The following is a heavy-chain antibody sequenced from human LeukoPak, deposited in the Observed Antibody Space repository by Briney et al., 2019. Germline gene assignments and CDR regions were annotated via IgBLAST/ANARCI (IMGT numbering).Heavy chain of an antibody. CDR2: IYYSGST. J-gene: IGHJ6*02. D-gene: IGHD5-18*01. CDR1: GGSISSYY. Sequence: SETLSLTCTVSGGSISSYYWSWIRQPPGKGLEWIGYIYYSGSTNYNPSLKSRVTVSVDTSKNQFSLKLSSVTAADTAVYYCARMDTAMVYGMDVWGQGTTVTVSS. CDR3: ARMDTAMVYGMDV. V-gene: IGHV4-59*01.